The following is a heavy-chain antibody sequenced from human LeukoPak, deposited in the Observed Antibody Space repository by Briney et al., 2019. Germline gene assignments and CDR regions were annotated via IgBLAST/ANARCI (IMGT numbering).Heavy chain of an antibody. CDR2: IIPILGIA. V-gene: IGHV1-69*04. Sequence: SVKISCKASGGTFSIYSISWVRQAPGQGLEWLGRIIPILGIADYAQKFQDRVTITADKSTTTAYMELSSLRSEDTAVYYCARGSCTSSSCYHDFDYWGQGTLVTVSS. J-gene: IGHJ4*02. CDR3: ARGSCTSSSCYHDFDY. CDR1: GGTFSIYS. D-gene: IGHD2-2*01.